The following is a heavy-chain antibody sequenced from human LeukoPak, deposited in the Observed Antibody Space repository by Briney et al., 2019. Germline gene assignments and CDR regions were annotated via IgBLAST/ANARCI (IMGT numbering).Heavy chain of an antibody. Sequence: SETLSLTSTVSGGSISSYYWSWIRQPPGKGLEWIGYIYYSGSTNYNPSLKSRVTISVDTSKNQFSLKLSSVTAADTAVYYCARGVIVVVPAATDYYFDYWGQGTLVTVSS. CDR2: IYYSGST. V-gene: IGHV4-59*08. D-gene: IGHD2-2*01. CDR1: GGSISSYY. J-gene: IGHJ4*02. CDR3: ARGVIVVVPAATDYYFDY.